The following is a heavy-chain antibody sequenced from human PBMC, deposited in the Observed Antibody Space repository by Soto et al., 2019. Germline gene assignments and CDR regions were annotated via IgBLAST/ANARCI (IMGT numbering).Heavy chain of an antibody. CDR1: GVTFSKFI. CDR3: AKVRYSSPMGYYYGMDV. Sequence: QVQLEQSGGEVKKPGSSVKVSCKASGVTFSKFIMTWVRQAPGLGLEWVGGIIPIFGTANYAQKFQGRVTIPADESTSTAYREVSNLRSEDPAVYYCAKVRYSSPMGYYYGMDVWGQGTAVTVSS. CDR2: IIPIFGTA. D-gene: IGHD6-19*01. V-gene: IGHV1-69*01. J-gene: IGHJ6*02.